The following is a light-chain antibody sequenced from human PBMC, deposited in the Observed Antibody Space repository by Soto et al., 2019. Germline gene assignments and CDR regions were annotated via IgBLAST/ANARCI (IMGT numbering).Light chain of an antibody. CDR3: SSYAGSNNVV. V-gene: IGLV2-8*01. J-gene: IGLJ2*01. CDR1: SSDVGGYNY. Sequence: QSALTQPPSAPGSPGQSVTISCTGTSSDVGGYNYVSWYQQHPGKAPKLMISEVSKRPSGVPDRFSGSKSGNTASLTVSGLQAEDEADYYCSSYAGSNNVVFGGGTQLTVL. CDR2: EVS.